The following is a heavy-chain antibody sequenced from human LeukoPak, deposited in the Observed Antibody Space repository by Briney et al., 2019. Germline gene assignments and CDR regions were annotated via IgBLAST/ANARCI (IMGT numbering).Heavy chain of an antibody. V-gene: IGHV4-39*07. CDR1: GGSIYSSSYY. CDR2: IYHSGST. J-gene: IGHJ4*02. CDR3: ARVGSRYGRMFDD. D-gene: IGHD3-10*01. Sequence: SETLSLTCTVSGGSIYSSSYYWGWIRQSPGKGLEWIGNIYHSGSTYYNPSLKSRVTISVDTSKNQFSLKLSSVTAADTAVYYCARVGSRYGRMFDDWGQGTLVTVSS.